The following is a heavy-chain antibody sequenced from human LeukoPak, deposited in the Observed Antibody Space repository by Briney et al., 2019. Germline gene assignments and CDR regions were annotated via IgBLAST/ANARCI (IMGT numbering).Heavy chain of an antibody. CDR1: GYTFTGYY. CDR3: ARLYYDYVTGYGMDV. Sequence: ASVKVSCKTSGYTFTGYYMHWVRQAPGQGLEWMGWINPNSGSTNYAQKFQGWVTMTRDTSISTVYMELSRLRSDDTAVYYCARLYYDYVTGYGMDVWGQGTTVTVSS. V-gene: IGHV1-2*04. D-gene: IGHD3-16*01. CDR2: INPNSGST. J-gene: IGHJ6*02.